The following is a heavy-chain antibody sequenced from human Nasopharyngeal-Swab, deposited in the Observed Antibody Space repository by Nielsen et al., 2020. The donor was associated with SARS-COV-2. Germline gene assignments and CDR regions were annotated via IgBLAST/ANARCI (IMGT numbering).Heavy chain of an antibody. V-gene: IGHV5-51*01. D-gene: IGHD6-19*01. CDR3: ARLPPPIAVAGTGKAFDI. CDR1: GYSFTSYW. J-gene: IGHJ3*02. Sequence: KVSCKGSGYSFTSYWIGWVRQMPGKGLEWMGIIYPGDSDTRYSPSFQGQVTISADKSISTAYLQWSSLKASDTAMYYCARLPPPIAVAGTGKAFDIWGQGTMVTVSS. CDR2: IYPGDSDT.